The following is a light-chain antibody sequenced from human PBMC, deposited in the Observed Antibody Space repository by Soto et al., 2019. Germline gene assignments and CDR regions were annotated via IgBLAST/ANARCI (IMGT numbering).Light chain of an antibody. CDR2: DVS. CDR3: SSYTPCSTYV. Sequence: QSALTQPPSVSGSPGQSVAISCTGTSSDVGSYNRVSWYQQPPGTAPKLMIFDVSNRPSGVPDRFSGSKSGNTASLTISGLQAEDEAYYYCSSYTPCSTYVFGTETKVTV. J-gene: IGLJ1*01. V-gene: IGLV2-18*02. CDR1: SSDVGSYNR.